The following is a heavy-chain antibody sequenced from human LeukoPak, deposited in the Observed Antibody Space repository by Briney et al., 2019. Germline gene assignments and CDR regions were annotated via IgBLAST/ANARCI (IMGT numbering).Heavy chain of an antibody. Sequence: ASVKVSCKASGYTFTSYDINWVRQATGQGLEWMGWMNPNSGNTGYAQKFQGRVTMTRNTSISTAYMELSSLRSEDTAVYYCARRRASSGWRNWFDPWGQGTLVTVSS. CDR2: MNPNSGNT. CDR3: ARRRASSGWRNWFDP. CDR1: GYTFTSYD. V-gene: IGHV1-8*01. D-gene: IGHD6-19*01. J-gene: IGHJ5*02.